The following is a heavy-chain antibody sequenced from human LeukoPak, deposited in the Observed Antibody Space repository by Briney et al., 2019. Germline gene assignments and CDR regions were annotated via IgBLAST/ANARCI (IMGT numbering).Heavy chain of an antibody. J-gene: IGHJ4*02. CDR3: AKDPRLYDSSGYYPY. CDR2: ISSSGSTI. Sequence: PGGSLRLSCAASGFTFSDYYMSWIRQAPGKGLEWVSYISSSGSTIYYADSVKGRFTISRDNSKNTLYLQMNSLRAEDTAVYYCAKDPRLYDSSGYYPYWGQGTLVTASS. V-gene: IGHV3-11*01. D-gene: IGHD3-22*01. CDR1: GFTFSDYY.